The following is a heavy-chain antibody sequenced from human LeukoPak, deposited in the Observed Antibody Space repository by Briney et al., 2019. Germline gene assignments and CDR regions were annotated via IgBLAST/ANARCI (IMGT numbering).Heavy chain of an antibody. Sequence: GGSLRLSCAASGFTFSSYAMNWVRQAPGMGLEWVSAISGRDGYTFYADSVKGRFTISRDNSKNTLYLQMNSLRAEDTAVYYCAKDSYYYGSGSYYNLPDYWGQGTLVTVSS. J-gene: IGHJ4*02. CDR3: AKDSYYYGSGSYYNLPDY. CDR2: ISGRDGYT. D-gene: IGHD3-10*01. CDR1: GFTFSSYA. V-gene: IGHV3-23*01.